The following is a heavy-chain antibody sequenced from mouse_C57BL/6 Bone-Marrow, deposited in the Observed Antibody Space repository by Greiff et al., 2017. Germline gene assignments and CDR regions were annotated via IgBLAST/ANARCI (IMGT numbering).Heavy chain of an antibody. CDR2: ISDGGSYT. D-gene: IGHD2-1*01. CDR1: GFTFSSYA. V-gene: IGHV5-4*03. Sequence: EVNLVESGGGLVKPGGSLKLSCAASGFTFSSYAMSWVRQTPEKRLEWVATISDGGSYTYYPDNVKGRFTISRDNAKNNLYLQMSHLRSEDTAMYYCARVLFYYGFAYWGRGTLVTVSA. J-gene: IGHJ3*01. CDR3: ARVLFYYGFAY.